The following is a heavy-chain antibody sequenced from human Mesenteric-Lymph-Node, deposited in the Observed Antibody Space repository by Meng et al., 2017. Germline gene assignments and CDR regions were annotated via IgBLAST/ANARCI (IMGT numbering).Heavy chain of an antibody. V-gene: IGHV4-34*01. J-gene: IGHJ3*02. CDR3: ARECIAVAGTYAFDI. D-gene: IGHD6-19*01. Sequence: GSLRLSCAVYGGSFSGYYWSWIRQPPGKGLEWIGEINHSGSTNYNPSLKSRVTISVDTSKNQFSLKLSSVTAADTAVYYCARECIAVAGTYAFDIWGQGTMVTVSS. CDR1: GGSFSGYY. CDR2: INHSGST.